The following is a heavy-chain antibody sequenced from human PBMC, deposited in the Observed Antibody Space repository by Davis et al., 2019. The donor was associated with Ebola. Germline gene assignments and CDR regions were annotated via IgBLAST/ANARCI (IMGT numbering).Heavy chain of an antibody. Sequence: GESLKISCAASGLTFDDYAMHWVRQAPGKGLEWVSLISWDGGSTYYADSVKGRFTISRDNSKNSLYLQMNSLRAEDTALYYCAKEGGLSGYDFWGQGTLVTVSS. D-gene: IGHD5-12*01. V-gene: IGHV3-43D*03. CDR1: GLTFDDYA. J-gene: IGHJ4*02. CDR3: AKEGGLSGYDF. CDR2: ISWDGGST.